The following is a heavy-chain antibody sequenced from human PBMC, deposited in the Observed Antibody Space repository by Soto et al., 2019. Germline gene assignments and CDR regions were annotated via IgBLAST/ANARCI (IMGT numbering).Heavy chain of an antibody. CDR3: ARESPYSSGSLDY. CDR2: IWYDGSNN. D-gene: IGHD6-19*01. J-gene: IGHJ4*02. CDR1: GFTFSSYG. V-gene: IGHV3-33*01. Sequence: PGGSLRLSCAASGFTFSSYGMHWVRPAPGKGLEWVAVIWYDGSNNYYADSVKGRFTIPRDNSEHTLYLQINSLRAEDTAVYYCARESPYSSGSLDYWGQGTLVTVSS.